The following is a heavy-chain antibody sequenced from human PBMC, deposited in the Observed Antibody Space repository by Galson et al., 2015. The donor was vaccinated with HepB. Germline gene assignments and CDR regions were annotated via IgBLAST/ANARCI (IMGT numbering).Heavy chain of an antibody. J-gene: IGHJ4*02. CDR2: INPSGGST. Sequence: SVKVSCKASGYTFTSYYMHWVRQAPGQGLEWMGVINPSGGSTSYAQKFQGRVTMTRDTSTSTVYMELSSLRSEDTAVYYCARDYTTGTTGFDYWGQGTLVTVSS. D-gene: IGHD1-1*01. CDR3: ARDYTTGTTGFDY. V-gene: IGHV1-46*01. CDR1: GYTFTSYY.